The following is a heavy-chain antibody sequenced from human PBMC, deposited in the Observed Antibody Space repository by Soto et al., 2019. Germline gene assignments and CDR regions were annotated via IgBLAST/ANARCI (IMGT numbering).Heavy chain of an antibody. D-gene: IGHD3-3*01. Sequence: GGSLRLSCAASGFTFSSYCMHWVRQAPGKGLEWVAVISYDGSNKYYADSVKGRFTISRDNSKNTLYLQMNSLRAEDTAVYYCAKDHRIFGVVYYFDYWGQGTLVTVSS. CDR2: ISYDGSNK. J-gene: IGHJ4*02. CDR1: GFTFSSYC. CDR3: AKDHRIFGVVYYFDY. V-gene: IGHV3-30*18.